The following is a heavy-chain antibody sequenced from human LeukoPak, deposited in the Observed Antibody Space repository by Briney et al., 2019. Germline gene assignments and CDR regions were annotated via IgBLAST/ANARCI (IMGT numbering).Heavy chain of an antibody. CDR1: GYTFTSYD. J-gene: IGHJ1*01. D-gene: IGHD6-13*01. CDR3: ARVAAAGTPSYAEYFQH. CDR2: MNPNSGNT. V-gene: IGHV1-8*01. Sequence: ASVKVSCKASGYTFTSYDINWVRQATGQGLEWMGWMNPNSGNTGYAQKFQGRVTMTRNTSISTAYMELSSLRSEDTAVYYCARVAAAGTPSYAEYFQHWGQGTLVTVSS.